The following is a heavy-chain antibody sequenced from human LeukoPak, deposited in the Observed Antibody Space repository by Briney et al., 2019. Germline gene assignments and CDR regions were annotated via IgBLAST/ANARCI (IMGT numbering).Heavy chain of an antibody. CDR1: GGSTSSSNFY. CDR2: IHYSGNT. J-gene: IGHJ4*02. D-gene: IGHD3-22*01. V-gene: IGHV4-39*01. Sequence: SETLSLTCTVSGGSTSSSNFYWGWIRQPPGMGLEWIGGIHYSGNTYYNPSLKSRVTISIDTSKNQFSLKLSSVTAADTAVYYCARPLYSSETSDYEDYGGQGRLVTVSS. CDR3: ARPLYSSETSDYEDY.